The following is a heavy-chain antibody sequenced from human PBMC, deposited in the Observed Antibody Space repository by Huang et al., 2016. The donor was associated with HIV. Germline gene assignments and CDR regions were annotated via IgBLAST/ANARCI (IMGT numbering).Heavy chain of an antibody. V-gene: IGHV1-69*01. J-gene: IGHJ4*02. CDR1: GGTFSSYG. Sequence: QVQLVQSGAEVKKPGSSVKVSCKASGGTFSSYGISWGRQAPGQGLEWMGGITPIFDKTNYAQKFQGRVTIIADESTRTAYMDMSSLRPEDTATYYCATGPRGSGSFNWGQGTLVIVSS. D-gene: IGHD1-26*01. CDR3: ATGPRGSGSFN. CDR2: ITPIFDKT.